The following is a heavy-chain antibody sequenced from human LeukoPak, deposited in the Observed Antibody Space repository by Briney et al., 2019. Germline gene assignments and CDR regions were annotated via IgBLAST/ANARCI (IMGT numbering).Heavy chain of an antibody. D-gene: IGHD1-26*01. CDR3: AMATWVGGLDY. CDR1: GFTFSSYA. V-gene: IGHV3-23*01. J-gene: IGHJ4*02. CDR2: IGHGGIHT. Sequence: GGSLRLSCAASGFTFSSYAMSWVRQAPGKGLEWVSGIGHGGIHTYYADSVEGRFTISRDNSKNTLYLQMNSLRAGDTAVYYCAMATWVGGLDYWGQGTLVTVSS.